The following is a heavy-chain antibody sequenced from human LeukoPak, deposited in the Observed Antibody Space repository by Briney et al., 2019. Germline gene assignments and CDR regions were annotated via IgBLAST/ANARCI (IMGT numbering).Heavy chain of an antibody. V-gene: IGHV1-18*04. D-gene: IGHD1-26*01. CDR2: ISAYNGNT. Sequence: EASVKVSCKASGYTFTGYYMHWVRQAPGQGLEWMGWISAYNGNTNYAQKLQGRVTMTTDTSTSTAYMELRSLRSDDTAVYYCARVPFWELLGGYFDYWGQGTLVTVSS. CDR3: ARVPFWELLGGYFDY. CDR1: GYTFTGYY. J-gene: IGHJ4*02.